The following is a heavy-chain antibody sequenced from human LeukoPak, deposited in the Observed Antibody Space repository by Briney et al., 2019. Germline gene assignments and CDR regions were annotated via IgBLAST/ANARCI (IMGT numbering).Heavy chain of an antibody. Sequence: SETLSLTYAVYGGSFSGYYWSWIRQPPGKGLEWIGEINHSGSTNYNPSLKRRVTISVDTSKNQFSLKLSSVTAADTAVYYCASRGIAAAGSDYWGQGTLVTVSS. J-gene: IGHJ4*02. D-gene: IGHD6-13*01. V-gene: IGHV4-34*01. CDR3: ASRGIAAAGSDY. CDR1: GGSFSGYY. CDR2: INHSGST.